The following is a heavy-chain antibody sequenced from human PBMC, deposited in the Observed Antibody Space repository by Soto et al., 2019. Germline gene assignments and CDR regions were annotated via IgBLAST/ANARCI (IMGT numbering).Heavy chain of an antibody. CDR2: IYYSGST. J-gene: IGHJ3*02. CDR3: AGGPKGGWAFDI. D-gene: IGHD1-26*01. Sequence: SETLSLTCTVAGGSISSYYWSWIRQPPVNGLEWIGYIYYSGSTNYNPSLKSRVTISVDTSKNQFSLKLSSVTAADTAVYYCAGGPKGGWAFDIWGQGTMVT. V-gene: IGHV4-59*01. CDR1: GGSISSYY.